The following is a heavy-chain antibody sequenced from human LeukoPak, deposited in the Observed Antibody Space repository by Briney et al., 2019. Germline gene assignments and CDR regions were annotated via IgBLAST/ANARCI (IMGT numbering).Heavy chain of an antibody. D-gene: IGHD3-10*01. CDR3: ARKKIMVRGVYYY. Sequence: ASVKVSCKASGYTFTSYDINWVRQATGQGLEWMGWMNPNSGNTSYAQKFQGRVTMTTNTSISTAYMELSSLRSEDTAVYYCARKKIMVRGVYYYWGQGTLVTVSS. CDR2: MNPNSGNT. CDR1: GYTFTSYD. J-gene: IGHJ4*02. V-gene: IGHV1-8*01.